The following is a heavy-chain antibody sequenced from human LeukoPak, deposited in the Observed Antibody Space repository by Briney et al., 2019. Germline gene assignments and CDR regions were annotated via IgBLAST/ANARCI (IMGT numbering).Heavy chain of an antibody. V-gene: IGHV6-1*01. CDR3: AREAAGIGRNWFDP. J-gene: IGHJ5*02. Sequence: SQTLSLTCAISGDSVSTNSAAWAWVRQSPSRGLGWLGRTYQKSRWFNDYAVSVKSRITINPDTSRNQFSLQLNSVTPEDTAVYYCAREAAGIGRNWFDPWGQGILVTVSS. D-gene: IGHD6-13*01. CDR1: GDSVSTNSAA. CDR2: TYQKSRWFN.